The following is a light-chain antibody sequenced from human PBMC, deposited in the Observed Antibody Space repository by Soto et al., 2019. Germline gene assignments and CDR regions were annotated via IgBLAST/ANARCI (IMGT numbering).Light chain of an antibody. CDR2: GAS. CDR3: QQYGSSGT. V-gene: IGKV3-20*01. Sequence: EIVLTQSPATLSVSPGERATLSCRASENVRTFVDWYQQKPGQAPRLLIYGASNRATGIPDRFSGSGSGTDFTLTISRLEPEDFAVYYCQQYGSSGTFGRGTKVDI. CDR1: ENVRTF. J-gene: IGKJ4*02.